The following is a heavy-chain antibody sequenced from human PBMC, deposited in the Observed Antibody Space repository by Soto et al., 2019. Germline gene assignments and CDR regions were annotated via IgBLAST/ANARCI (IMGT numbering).Heavy chain of an antibody. J-gene: IGHJ4*02. CDR2: INGNGTYM. D-gene: IGHD3-9*01. Sequence: VGYLRLSCTASELIFSADSINWVRQAPGKGLEWVSSINGNGTYMFYADSAKGRFTMSRDNAKNSVFLQMNSLRAEDAAVYYCPRDGGLDDVLTALPVSAGADSWGQGTMVTVSS. CDR1: ELIFSADS. CDR3: PRDGGLDDVLTALPVSAGADS. V-gene: IGHV3-21*01.